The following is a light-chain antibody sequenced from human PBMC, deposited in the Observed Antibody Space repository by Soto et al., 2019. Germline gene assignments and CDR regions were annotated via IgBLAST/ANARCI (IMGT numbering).Light chain of an antibody. J-gene: IGKJ1*01. CDR2: GAS. CDR3: QQYNSWPPIT. V-gene: IGKV3-15*01. CDR1: QSVSSN. Sequence: EIVMTQSPATLSVSPGERATLSCRASQSVSSNLAWYQQKPGQAPRLLIYGASTRATGIPDRFSGGGSGTEFTLTISSLQSEDFVVYYCQQYNSWPPITFGQGTKVDIK.